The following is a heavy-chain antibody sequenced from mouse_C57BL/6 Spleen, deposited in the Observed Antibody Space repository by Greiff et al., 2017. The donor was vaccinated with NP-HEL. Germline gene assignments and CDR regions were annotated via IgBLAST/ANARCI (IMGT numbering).Heavy chain of an antibody. D-gene: IGHD4-1*01. CDR1: GFNIKDYY. J-gene: IGHJ4*01. Sequence: VQLQQSGAELVKPGASVKLSCTASGFNIKDYYMHWVKQRTEQGLEWIGRIDPEDGETKYAPNFQGKATITADTSSNTAYLQLSSLTSEDTAVYYCARKLGRLDYAMDYWGQGTSVTVSS. CDR3: ARKLGRLDYAMDY. CDR2: IDPEDGET. V-gene: IGHV14-2*01.